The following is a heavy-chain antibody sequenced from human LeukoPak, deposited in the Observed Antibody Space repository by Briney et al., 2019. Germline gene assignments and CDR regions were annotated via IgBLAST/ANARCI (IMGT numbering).Heavy chain of an antibody. D-gene: IGHD3-16*02. Sequence: SETLSLTCAVSGYSISSGYYWGWIRQPPGKGMEWIGSIYHSGSTYYNPSLKSRVTISVDTSKNQFSLKLSSVTAADTAVYYCARAEEIPYDYVWGSYRSHPYYFVYWGQGTLVTVSS. CDR3: ARAEEIPYDYVWGSYRSHPYYFVY. CDR1: GYSISSGYY. V-gene: IGHV4-38-2*01. J-gene: IGHJ4*02. CDR2: IYHSGST.